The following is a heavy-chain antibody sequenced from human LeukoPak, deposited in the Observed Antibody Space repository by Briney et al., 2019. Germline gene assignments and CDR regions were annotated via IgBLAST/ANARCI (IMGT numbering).Heavy chain of an antibody. CDR1: GFTFSSYA. CDR3: ARADVLPWFGESSPGYYFDY. CDR2: ISYDGSNK. D-gene: IGHD3-10*01. V-gene: IGHV3-30*04. Sequence: GGSLRLSCAASGFTFSSYAMHWVRQAPGKGLEWVAVISYDGSNKYYADSVKGRFTISRDNSKNTLYLQMNSLRAEDTAVYYCARADVLPWFGESSPGYYFDYWGQGTLVTVSS. J-gene: IGHJ4*02.